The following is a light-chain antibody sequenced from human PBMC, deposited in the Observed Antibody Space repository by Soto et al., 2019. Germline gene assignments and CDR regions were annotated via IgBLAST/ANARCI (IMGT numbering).Light chain of an antibody. Sequence: QSALTQPASVSGSPGQSITISCTGTSSDVGAYNYVSWYQHHPDKAPKLMIFEVSDRPSGVSNRFSGSNSGNTASLPISGLQAEDEADYFCSSYTRNRTLVFGGGTKLTVL. J-gene: IGLJ3*02. V-gene: IGLV2-14*01. CDR1: SSDVGAYNY. CDR2: EVS. CDR3: SSYTRNRTLV.